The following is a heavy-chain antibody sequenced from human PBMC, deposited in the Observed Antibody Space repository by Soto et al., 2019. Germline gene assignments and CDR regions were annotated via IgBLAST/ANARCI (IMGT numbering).Heavy chain of an antibody. D-gene: IGHD3-3*01. CDR2: IYSGGST. J-gene: IGHJ4*02. Sequence: VGSLRLSCAASGFTFSSYAMSWVRQAPGKGLEWVSVIYSGGSTYYADSVKGRFTISRHNSKNTLYLQMNSLRSEDTAVYYCARDYDFWSGYYTFDYWGQGTLVTVSS. V-gene: IGHV3-53*04. CDR1: GFTFSSYA. CDR3: ARDYDFWSGYYTFDY.